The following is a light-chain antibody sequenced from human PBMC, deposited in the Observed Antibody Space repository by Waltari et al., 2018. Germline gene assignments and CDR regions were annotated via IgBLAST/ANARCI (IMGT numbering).Light chain of an antibody. CDR3: YSTDSSAYV. CDR2: EDT. V-gene: IGLV3-10*01. Sequence: SYELTQPPSVSVSPGQTARITCSGDALPNKYAYWYQQRSGQAPVLVIYEDTKRPSGIPDRFSGSISGTLATLTISGAQVDDEADYYCYSTDSSAYVFGTGTKVTVL. CDR1: ALPNKY. J-gene: IGLJ1*01.